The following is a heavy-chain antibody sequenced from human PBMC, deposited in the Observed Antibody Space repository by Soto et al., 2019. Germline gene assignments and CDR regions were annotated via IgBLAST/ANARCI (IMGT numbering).Heavy chain of an antibody. D-gene: IGHD4-17*01. CDR3: TLQRTTVYIVYFDY. Sequence: EVQLLESGGDLVQPGGSLRLSCAASGFSFSNYAMSWVRQAPGKGLEWVSIISGSGGSTDYADFVKGRFTISRDNSKNTLYLQMNSLRAEDTAVYYCTLQRTTVYIVYFDYWGQGTLVTVSS. J-gene: IGHJ4*02. CDR2: ISGSGGST. CDR1: GFSFSNYA. V-gene: IGHV3-23*01.